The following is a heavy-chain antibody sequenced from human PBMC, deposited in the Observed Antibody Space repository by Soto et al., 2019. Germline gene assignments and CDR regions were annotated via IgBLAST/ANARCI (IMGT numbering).Heavy chain of an antibody. Sequence: SETLSLTCSVSGGSVSDKTYYWSWIRQPPGKRLEWIGYVYYSGSTNYNPSLKSRITITVDLSKNRFSLRLSSVTTADTALYYCARSTAVPNTLGSRYFFDYWGQVTLVTFSS. D-gene: IGHD2-15*01. CDR3: ARSTAVPNTLGSRYFFDY. CDR2: VYYSGST. J-gene: IGHJ4*02. CDR1: GGSVSDKTYY. V-gene: IGHV4-61*01.